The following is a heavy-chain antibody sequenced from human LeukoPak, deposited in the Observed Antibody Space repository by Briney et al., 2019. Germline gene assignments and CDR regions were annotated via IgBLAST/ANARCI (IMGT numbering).Heavy chain of an antibody. CDR3: AKGSGRYYRRWFDP. CDR2: ISFSGSYI. CDR1: GFTFTTYG. V-gene: IGHV3-21*04. J-gene: IGHJ5*02. Sequence: GGSLRLSCAASGFTFTTYGFNWVRQAPGKGLEWVSSISFSGSYIYYADSVKGRFTISRDNAKNSLYLQMTSLRAEDTAVYYCAKGSGRYYRRWFDPWDQGTLDTVSS. D-gene: IGHD1-26*01.